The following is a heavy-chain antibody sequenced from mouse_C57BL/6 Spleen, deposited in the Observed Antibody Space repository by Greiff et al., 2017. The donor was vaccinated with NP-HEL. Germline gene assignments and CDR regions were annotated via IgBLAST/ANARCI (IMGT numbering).Heavy chain of an antibody. CDR2: IWTGGGT. D-gene: IGHD2-4*01. CDR1: GFSLTSYA. J-gene: IGHJ4*01. CDR3: AREGVLDYDEDYYAMDY. V-gene: IGHV2-9-1*01. Sequence: VQRVESGPGLVAPSQSLSITCTVSGFSLTSYAISWVRQPPGKGLEWLGVIWTGGGTNYNSALKSRLSISKDNSKSQVFLKMNSLQTDDTARYYCAREGVLDYDEDYYAMDYWGQGTSVTVSS.